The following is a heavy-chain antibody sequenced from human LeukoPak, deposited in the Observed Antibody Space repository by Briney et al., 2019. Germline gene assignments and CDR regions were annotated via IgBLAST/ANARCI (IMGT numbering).Heavy chain of an antibody. Sequence: SETLSLTCTVSGGSISSSSHYWGWIRQPPGKGLEWIGSIYYSGSTYYNPSLKSRVTISVDTSKNQFSLKLSSVTAADTAVYYCASRAASSSGWDRLFDYWGQGTLVTVSS. D-gene: IGHD6-19*01. CDR1: GGSISSSSHY. CDR3: ASRAASSSGWDRLFDY. V-gene: IGHV4-39*07. J-gene: IGHJ4*02. CDR2: IYYSGST.